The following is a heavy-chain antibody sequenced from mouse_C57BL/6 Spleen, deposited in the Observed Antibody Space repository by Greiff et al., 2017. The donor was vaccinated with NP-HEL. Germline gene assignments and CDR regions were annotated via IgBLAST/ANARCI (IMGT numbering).Heavy chain of an antibody. CDR1: GYAFSSSW. CDR2: IYPGDGDT. D-gene: IGHD1-1*01. CDR3: AGSITTVVPYWYFDV. V-gene: IGHV1-82*01. J-gene: IGHJ1*03. Sequence: QVQLQQSGPELVKPGASVKISCKASGYAFSSSWMNWVKQRPGKGLEWIGRIYPGDGDTNYNGKFKGKATLTADKSSSTAYMQLSSLTSEDSAVYFCAGSITTVVPYWYFDVWGTGTTVTVSS.